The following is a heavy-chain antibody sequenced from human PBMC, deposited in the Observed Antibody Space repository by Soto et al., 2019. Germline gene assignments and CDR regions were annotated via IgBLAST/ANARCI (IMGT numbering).Heavy chain of an antibody. CDR2: VHNSGTT. D-gene: IGHD3-10*01. CDR1: GGSISIYY. J-gene: IGHJ4*02. CDR3: ARRWSGTDY. Sequence: QVHLQESGPGLVKPSETLSLTCTVSGGSISIYYWNWIRQPPGKGLEWIGYVHNSGTTSYNPSLGSRVTISLDTSKNQFYLRLTSVTAADTAVYYCARRWSGTDYWGQGTLVTVSS. V-gene: IGHV4-59*01.